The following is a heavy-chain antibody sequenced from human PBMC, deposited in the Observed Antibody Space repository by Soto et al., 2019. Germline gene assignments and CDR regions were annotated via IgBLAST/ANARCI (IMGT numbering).Heavy chain of an antibody. Sequence: GGSLRLSCAASGFTFSSYGMHWVRQAPGKGLEWVSFIYSSGSTYYADSVKGRFSISRDNSKNTLYLQMNSLRAEDTAVYYCAKRSSSSTFDYWGQGTLVTVSS. D-gene: IGHD6-6*01. V-gene: IGHV3-NL1*01. CDR1: GFTFSSYG. CDR3: AKRSSSSTFDY. J-gene: IGHJ4*02. CDR2: IYSSGST.